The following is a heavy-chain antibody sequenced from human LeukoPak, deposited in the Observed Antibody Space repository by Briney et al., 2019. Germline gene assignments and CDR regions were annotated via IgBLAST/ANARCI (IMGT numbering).Heavy chain of an antibody. CDR3: ARDVHAGTLGWFDP. Sequence: SETLSLTCTVSGGSISSCYWSWIRQPPGKGLEWIGYIYYSGSTNYNPSLKSRVTISVDTSKNQFSLKLSSVTAADTAVYYCARDVHAGTLGWFDPWGQGTLVTVSS. J-gene: IGHJ5*02. CDR1: GGSISSCY. D-gene: IGHD3-10*02. CDR2: IYYSGST. V-gene: IGHV4-59*01.